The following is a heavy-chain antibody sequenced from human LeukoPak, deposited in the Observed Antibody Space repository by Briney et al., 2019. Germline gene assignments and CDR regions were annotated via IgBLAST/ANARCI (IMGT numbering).Heavy chain of an antibody. J-gene: IGHJ4*02. CDR2: IYDSGNI. V-gene: IGHV4-38-2*02. Sequence: SDTLSLTCTVSGYSISSGYYWGWIRPPPGKGLEWIGNIYDSGNIYYNPSLKSRVTISIDTSKNQFSLRLSSVTAADTAVYYCERDHGRYFDWLLIEYWGQGTLVTVSS. CDR3: ERDHGRYFDWLLIEY. D-gene: IGHD3-9*01. CDR1: GYSISSGYY.